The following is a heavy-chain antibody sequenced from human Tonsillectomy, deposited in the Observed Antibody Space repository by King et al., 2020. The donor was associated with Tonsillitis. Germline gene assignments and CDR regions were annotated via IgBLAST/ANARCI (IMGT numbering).Heavy chain of an antibody. D-gene: IGHD3-3*01. CDR3: VRVTGITIFGVVSSAMDV. CDR2: IRNKANSYTT. V-gene: IGHV3-72*01. Sequence: VQLVESGGGLVQPGGSLRLSCAASGFTFSDHYMDWARQAPGKGLEWVGRIRNKANSYTTEYAASVKGRFSISRDDSNNSLYLQMNSLKTEDTAVYYCVRVTGITIFGVVSSAMDVWGQGTTVTVSS. CDR1: GFTFSDHY. J-gene: IGHJ6*02.